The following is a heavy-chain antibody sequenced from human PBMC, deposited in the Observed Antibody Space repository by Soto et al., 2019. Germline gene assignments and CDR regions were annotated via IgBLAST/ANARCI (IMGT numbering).Heavy chain of an antibody. D-gene: IGHD5-18*01. CDR3: AIIDMDTAIAPGGDAFDI. J-gene: IGHJ3*02. CDR1: GFTFSSYG. V-gene: IGHV3-33*01. CDR2: IWYDGSNK. Sequence: GGSLRLSCAASGFTFSSYGMHWVRQAPGKGLEWVAVIWYDGSNKYYAETVKGRFTISRDNSKNTLYLQMNSLRAEDTAVYYCAIIDMDTAIAPGGDAFDIWGQGTMVTVSS.